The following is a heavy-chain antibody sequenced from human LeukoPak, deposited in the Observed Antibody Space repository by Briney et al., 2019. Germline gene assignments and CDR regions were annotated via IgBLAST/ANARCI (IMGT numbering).Heavy chain of an antibody. Sequence: PGRSLRLSCAASGFTFSSYGMHWVRQAPGKGLEWVAVISYDGSNKYYADSVKGRFTISRDNSKNTLYLQMNSLRAEDTAVYYCARTLQGSGYSYGYYHMDVWGKGTTVTVSS. D-gene: IGHD5-18*01. CDR2: ISYDGSNK. J-gene: IGHJ6*03. CDR1: GFTFSSYG. V-gene: IGHV3-30*03. CDR3: ARTLQGSGYSYGYYHMDV.